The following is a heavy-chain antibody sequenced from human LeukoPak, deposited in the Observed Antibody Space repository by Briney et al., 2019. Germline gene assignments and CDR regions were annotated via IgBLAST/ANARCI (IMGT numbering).Heavy chain of an antibody. CDR1: GFTFSSYG. J-gene: IGHJ4*02. D-gene: IGHD2-15*01. V-gene: IGHV3-30*03. CDR2: ISYDGSNK. Sequence: PGRSLRLSCAASGFTFSSYGMHWVRQAPGKGLEWVAVISYDGSNKYYADSVKGRFTISRDNSKNTLYLQMNSLRAEDTAVYYCARGGYSDYWGQGTLVTVSS. CDR3: ARGGYSDY.